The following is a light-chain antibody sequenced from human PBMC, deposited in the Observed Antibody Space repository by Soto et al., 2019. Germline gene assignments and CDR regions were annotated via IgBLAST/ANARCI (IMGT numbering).Light chain of an antibody. J-gene: IGKJ4*01. Sequence: EVVMTQSPGTLSVSTGEGATLSCRASHSVDSNLAWYQQKPGQAPRLLMYGAATRPSGIPDRFSGSGSGTEFTLTISSLQSEDFAVYYRQQYDSSPLTFGGRTKVEIK. CDR1: HSVDSN. CDR2: GAA. V-gene: IGKV3D-15*01. CDR3: QQYDSSPLT.